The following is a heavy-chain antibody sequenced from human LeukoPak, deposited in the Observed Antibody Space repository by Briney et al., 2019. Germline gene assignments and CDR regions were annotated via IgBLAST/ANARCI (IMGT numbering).Heavy chain of an antibody. CDR2: ISANNGNT. CDR1: GYTFSNYG. CDR3: ARDRDIVVVVAAIRRLDY. D-gene: IGHD2-15*01. V-gene: IGHV1-18*01. J-gene: IGHJ4*02. Sequence: EASVKVSCKASGYTFSNYGISWVRQAPGQGLEWMGWISANNGNTNYAQKLQGRVTMTTDTSTTTAYMELRSLRSDDTAVYYCARDRDIVVVVAAIRRLDYWGQGTLVTVSS.